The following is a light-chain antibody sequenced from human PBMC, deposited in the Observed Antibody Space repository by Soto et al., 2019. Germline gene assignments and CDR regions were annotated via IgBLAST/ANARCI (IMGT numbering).Light chain of an antibody. V-gene: IGLV1-47*02. CDR1: SSNIGSNS. CDR2: SSD. J-gene: IGLJ2*01. CDR3: AAWDDSLSGGV. Sequence: QSVLTQPPSASGTPGQRVTISCSGSSSNIGSNSVYWYQQLPGTAPKLLIYSSDKRPSGVPDRFSGSKSGTSGSLAISGLRSEDEADYYCAAWDDSLSGGVFGGGTKLTVL.